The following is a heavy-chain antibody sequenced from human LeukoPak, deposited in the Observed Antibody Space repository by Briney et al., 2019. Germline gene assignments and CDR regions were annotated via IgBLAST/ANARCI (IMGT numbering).Heavy chain of an antibody. CDR2: INHSGST. D-gene: IGHD4-17*01. CDR1: GGSFSGYY. CDR3: ARNYGEQSY. J-gene: IGHJ4*02. V-gene: IGHV4-34*01. Sequence: SETLSLTCAVYGGSFSGYYWSWIRQPPGKGLEWIGEINHSGSTNYNPSLKSRDTISVDTSKNQLSLKLSSVTAADTAVYYCARNYGEQSYWGQGTLVTVSS.